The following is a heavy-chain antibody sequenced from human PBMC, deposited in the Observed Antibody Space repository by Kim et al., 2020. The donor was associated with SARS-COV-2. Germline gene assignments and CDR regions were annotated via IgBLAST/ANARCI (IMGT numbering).Heavy chain of an antibody. CDR2: IWDAGNDQ. Sequence: GGSLRLSCAASGFSFSSYGMHWVRQAPGRGLEWVAVIWDAGNDQYYVDSVKGRFTISRDNSKNTLYLQMSSLRADDTAVYFCAREKDSSGPWYYLDSWGQGTLVTVSS. V-gene: IGHV3-33*01. D-gene: IGHD3-22*01. CDR1: GFSFSSYG. J-gene: IGHJ4*02. CDR3: AREKDSSGPWYYLDS.